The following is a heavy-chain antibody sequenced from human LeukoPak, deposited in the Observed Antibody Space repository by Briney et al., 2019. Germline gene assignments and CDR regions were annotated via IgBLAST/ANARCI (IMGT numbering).Heavy chain of an antibody. V-gene: IGHV3-30*02. D-gene: IGHD3-16*01. CDR1: GFTFSSYG. CDR2: IRYDGSNK. CDR3: ARGDWGYLFTLDI. J-gene: IGHJ3*02. Sequence: GGSLRLSCAASGFTFSSYGMHWVRQAPGKGLEWVAFIRYDGSNKYYADSVKGRFTISRDNSKNTLYLQMNSLRAEDTAAYYCARGDWGYLFTLDIWGQGTMVTVSS.